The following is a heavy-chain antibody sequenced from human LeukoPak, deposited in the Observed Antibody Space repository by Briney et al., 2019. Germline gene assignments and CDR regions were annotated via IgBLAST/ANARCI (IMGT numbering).Heavy chain of an antibody. CDR2: TMPIFGAK. V-gene: IGHV1-69*06. Sequence: ASVKVSCKSSGGTFSTFGITWVRRAPGQGLEWMGGTMPIFGAKHYAQKFRGRVTFTADNSTTTTFMELSSLRSEDTALYFCASYSNWGDFDSWGQGTLVTVSS. CDR1: GGTFSTFG. J-gene: IGHJ4*02. D-gene: IGHD7-27*01. CDR3: ASYSNWGDFDS.